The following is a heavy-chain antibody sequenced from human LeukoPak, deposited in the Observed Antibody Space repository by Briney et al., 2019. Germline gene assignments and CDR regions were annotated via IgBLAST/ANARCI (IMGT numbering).Heavy chain of an antibody. J-gene: IGHJ5*02. CDR3: AKTKDAISSATIASSGTYH. V-gene: IGHV3-23*01. Sequence: PGGSLRLSCAASGFTFSSYAMSWVRQAPGRGLEWVSTISGSGGGTYYTDSVKGRFTISRDNSKNTLYLQMNSLRGEDTAIYYCAKTKDAISSATIASSGTYHWGQGTLVTVSS. CDR2: ISGSGGGT. CDR1: GFTFSSYA. D-gene: IGHD6-13*01.